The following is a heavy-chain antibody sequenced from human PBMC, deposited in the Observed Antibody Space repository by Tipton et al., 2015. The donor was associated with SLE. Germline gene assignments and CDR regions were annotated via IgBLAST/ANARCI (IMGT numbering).Heavy chain of an antibody. CDR1: GVSISHYY. J-gene: IGHJ6*03. CDR2: ISHSGST. Sequence: TLSLTCTVSGVSISHYYWSWIRQPPGKGLEWIGYISHSGSTNYNPSLKSRVTISADTSKNSLYLQMNSLRAEDTAVYYCARATFHLYYDFWSGYPERYYYMDVWGKGTTVTVSS. CDR3: ARATFHLYYDFWSGYPERYYYMDV. V-gene: IGHV4-59*12. D-gene: IGHD3-3*01.